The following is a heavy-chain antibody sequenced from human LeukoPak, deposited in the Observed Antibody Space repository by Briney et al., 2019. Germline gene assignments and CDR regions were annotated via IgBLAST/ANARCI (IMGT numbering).Heavy chain of an antibody. J-gene: IGHJ4*02. CDR2: ISAYNGNT. CDR1: GYTFSTYG. V-gene: IGHV1-18*01. D-gene: IGHD5-18*01. CDR3: ARDLGYSYGYRFDY. Sequence: ASVKVSCKASGYTFSTYGIGWVRQAPGQGLEWRGWISAYNGNTNYAQKFQGRVTITTDESTSTAYMELSSLRSEDTAVYYCARDLGYSYGYRFDYWGQGTLVTVSS.